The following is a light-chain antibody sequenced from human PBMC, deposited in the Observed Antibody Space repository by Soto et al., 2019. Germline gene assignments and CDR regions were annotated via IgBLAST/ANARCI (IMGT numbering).Light chain of an antibody. J-gene: IGKJ4*01. CDR2: AAS. Sequence: DIQMTQSPSSLSASVGDRVTITCRASQSIDKYVNWYQQKPGKGPNLLIYAASNLRTGVPSRFSGSGSGPDFTLTISSLLPEDFATYFCQQSYSTPSLTFGGGTMVEIK. CDR3: QQSYSTPSLT. CDR1: QSIDKY. V-gene: IGKV1-39*01.